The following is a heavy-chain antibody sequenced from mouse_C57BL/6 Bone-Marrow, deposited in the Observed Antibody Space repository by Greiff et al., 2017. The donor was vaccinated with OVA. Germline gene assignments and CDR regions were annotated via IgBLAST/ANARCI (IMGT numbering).Heavy chain of an antibody. CDR3: ARLDSSGYAMDY. J-gene: IGHJ4*01. D-gene: IGHD3-2*02. V-gene: IGHV1-82*01. CDR1: GYAFSSSW. CDR2: LYPGDGDT. Sequence: QVQLQQSGPELVKPGASVKISCKASGYAFSSSWMNWVKQRPGKGLEWIGRLYPGDGDTNYNGKFKGKATLTADKSSSTAYMQLSSLTSEDSAVYFCARLDSSGYAMDYWGQGTSVTVSS.